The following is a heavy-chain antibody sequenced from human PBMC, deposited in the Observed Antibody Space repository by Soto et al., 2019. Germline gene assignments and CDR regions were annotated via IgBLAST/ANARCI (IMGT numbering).Heavy chain of an antibody. CDR1: GFTFSSYW. CDR3: ARGFSSSWGLAADY. D-gene: IGHD6-13*01. CDR2: INSDGSST. J-gene: IGHJ4*02. Sequence: EVQLVESGGGLVQPGGSLRLSCAASGFTFSSYWMYWVRQAPGKGLLWVSHINSDGSSTSYADSVKGRFTISRDNAKNILYLQINSLRAEDTAVYYCARGFSSSWGLAADYWGQGILVTVSS. V-gene: IGHV3-74*01.